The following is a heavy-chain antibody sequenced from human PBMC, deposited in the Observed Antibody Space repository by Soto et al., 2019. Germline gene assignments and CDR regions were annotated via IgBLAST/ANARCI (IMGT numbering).Heavy chain of an antibody. CDR3: ARDRSPNDFWSGYFQTDYYYYNYMDV. D-gene: IGHD3-3*01. V-gene: IGHV3-21*01. J-gene: IGHJ6*03. CDR2: ISSSSSYI. CDR1: GFTFSSYS. Sequence: EVQLVESGGGLVKPGGSLRLSCAASGFTFSSYSMNWVRQAPGKGLEWVSSISSSSSYIYYADSVKGRFTISRDNAKNSLYLQMNSLRAEDTAVYYCARDRSPNDFWSGYFQTDYYYYNYMDVWGKGTTVTVSS.